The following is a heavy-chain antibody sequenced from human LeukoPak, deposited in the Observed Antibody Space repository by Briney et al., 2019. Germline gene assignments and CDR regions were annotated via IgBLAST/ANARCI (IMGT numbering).Heavy chain of an antibody. Sequence: SETLSLTCTVSGGSISSYYWSWIRQPPGKGLEWIGYIYYSGSTNYNPSLKSRVTISVDTSKNQFSLKLSSVTAADTAVYYCARHWSRDGYNPTLVYWGQGTLVTVSS. CDR1: GGSISSYY. D-gene: IGHD5-24*01. CDR3: ARHWSRDGYNPTLVY. V-gene: IGHV4-59*08. CDR2: IYYSGST. J-gene: IGHJ4*02.